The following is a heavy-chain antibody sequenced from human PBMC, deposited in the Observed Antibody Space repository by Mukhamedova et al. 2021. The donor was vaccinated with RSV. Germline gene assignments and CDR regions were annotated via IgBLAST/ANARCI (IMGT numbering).Heavy chain of an antibody. CDR3: AKDHLGGS. J-gene: IGHJ5*02. Sequence: VKGRFTISRDNSKNTLYLQMNSLRVEDTAVYYCAKDHLGGSWGQGTLVTVSS. V-gene: IGHV3-23*01. D-gene: IGHD3-16*01.